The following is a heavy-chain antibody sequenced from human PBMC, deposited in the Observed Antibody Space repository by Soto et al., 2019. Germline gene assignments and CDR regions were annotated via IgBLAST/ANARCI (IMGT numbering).Heavy chain of an antibody. V-gene: IGHV3-23*01. CDR3: AKNGPVGAYNDY. J-gene: IGHJ4*02. Sequence: PGESLRRFCAASGFTFSSYAMSWVRRAPGKGLEWVSAISGSGGSTYYADSVKGRFTISRDNSKNTLYLQMNSLRAEDTAVYYCAKNGPVGAYNDYWGQGTLVTVSS. D-gene: IGHD1-26*01. CDR1: GFTFSSYA. CDR2: ISGSGGST.